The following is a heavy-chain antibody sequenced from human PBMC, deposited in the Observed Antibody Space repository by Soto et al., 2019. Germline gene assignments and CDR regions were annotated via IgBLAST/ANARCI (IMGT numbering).Heavy chain of an antibody. CDR3: ARDGVVVPAAMESFDY. CDR2: MDPNSGNT. V-gene: IGHV1-8*01. D-gene: IGHD2-2*01. CDR1: GYTFTSYD. Sequence: ASVKVSCKASGYTFTSYDINWVRQGTGQGLEWMGWMDPNSGNTGYAQRFQGRVTMTRNTSISTAYMELSSLRSEDTAVYYCARDGVVVPAAMESFDYWGQGTLVTVSS. J-gene: IGHJ4*02.